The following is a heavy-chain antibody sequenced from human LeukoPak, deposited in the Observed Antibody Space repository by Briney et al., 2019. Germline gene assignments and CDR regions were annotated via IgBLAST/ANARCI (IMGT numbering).Heavy chain of an antibody. V-gene: IGHV4-59*08. CDR3: ARRRESGWYHYFDY. CDR1: GGSISSYY. Sequence: PSETLSLTCTVSGGSISSYYWSWIRQPPGKGLEWIGYIYYSGSTNYNPSLKSRVTISVDTSKNQFSLKLSSVTAADTAVYYCARRRESGWYHYFDYWGQGTLVTVSS. J-gene: IGHJ4*02. D-gene: IGHD6-19*01. CDR2: IYYSGST.